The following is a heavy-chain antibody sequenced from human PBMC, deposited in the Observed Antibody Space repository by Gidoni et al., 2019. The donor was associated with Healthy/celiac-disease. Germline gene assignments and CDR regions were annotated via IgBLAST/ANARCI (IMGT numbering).Heavy chain of an antibody. J-gene: IGHJ6*02. Sequence: QMPGKGLEWMGIIYPGDSDTRYSTSFQGQVTISADKSISTAYLQWSSLKASDTAMYYCARWGWLFCSGGSCYPRQDYYYGMDVWGQGTTVTGSS. CDR2: IYPGDSDT. CDR3: ARWGWLFCSGGSCYPRQDYYYGMDV. D-gene: IGHD2-15*01. V-gene: IGHV5-51*01.